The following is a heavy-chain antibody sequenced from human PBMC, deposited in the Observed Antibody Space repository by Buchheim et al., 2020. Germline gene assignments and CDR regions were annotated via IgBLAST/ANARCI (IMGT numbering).Heavy chain of an antibody. Sequence: EVQLLESGGGLVQPGGSLRLSCAASGFTFSSYAMSWVRQAPTKGLEWVSFISGSGGSTNYADSVKGRFTISRDNSKNTLYLQMNSLRAGETAIYYCAKGDTALVLYYYYMDVWGKGTT. CDR1: GFTFSSYA. CDR3: AKGDTALVLYYYYMDV. V-gene: IGHV3-23*01. CDR2: ISGSGGST. D-gene: IGHD5-18*01. J-gene: IGHJ6*03.